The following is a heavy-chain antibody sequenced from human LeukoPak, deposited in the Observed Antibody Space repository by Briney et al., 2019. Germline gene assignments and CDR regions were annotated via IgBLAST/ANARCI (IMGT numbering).Heavy chain of an antibody. J-gene: IGHJ5*02. CDR3: ARDFGIYFGVNWFDP. V-gene: IGHV1-46*01. Sequence: ASVKVSCKASGYTLTSYYMHWVRQAPGQGLEWMGIINPSGGSTSYAQKFQGRVTMTRDTSTSTVYMELSSLRSEDTAVYYCARDFGIYFGVNWFDPWGQGTLVTVSS. CDR1: GYTLTSYY. D-gene: IGHD2-21*01. CDR2: INPSGGST.